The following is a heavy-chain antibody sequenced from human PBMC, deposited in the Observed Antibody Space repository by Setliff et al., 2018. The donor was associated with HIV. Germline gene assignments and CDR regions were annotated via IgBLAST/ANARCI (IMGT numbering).Heavy chain of an antibody. J-gene: IGHJ4*02. CDR1: GFTFSSYA. CDR2: ISGSGGST. CDR3: ARSQSSGWYALNYFDY. V-gene: IGHV3-23*01. D-gene: IGHD6-19*01. Sequence: GGSLRLSCAASGFTFSSYAMSWVRQAPGTGLEWVSAISGSGGSTYYADSVKGRFTISRDNSKNTLYLQMNSLRAEDTAVYYCARSQSSGWYALNYFDYWGQGTLVTVSS.